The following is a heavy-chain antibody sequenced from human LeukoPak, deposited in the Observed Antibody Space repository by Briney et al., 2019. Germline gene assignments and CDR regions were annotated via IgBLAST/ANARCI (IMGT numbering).Heavy chain of an antibody. D-gene: IGHD6-13*01. CDR2: INSDGSST. CDR3: ARKHYSSSQEYFQH. V-gene: IGHV3-74*01. J-gene: IGHJ1*01. CDR1: GFTFSSYW. Sequence: GGSLRLSCAYSGFTFSSYWMHWVRQAPGKGLVWVSRINSDGSSTSYADSVKGRFTISRDNAKDTLYLQMNSLRAEDTAVYYCARKHYSSSQEYFQHWGQGTLVTVSS.